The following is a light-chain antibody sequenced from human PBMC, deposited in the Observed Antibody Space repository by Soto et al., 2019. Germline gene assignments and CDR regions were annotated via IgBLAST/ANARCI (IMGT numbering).Light chain of an antibody. CDR2: DAS. J-gene: IGKJ4*01. CDR1: QSISSW. CDR3: QQYNTYSSLT. Sequence: DIQMALSPSTLSASGGDRVAITCRASQSISSWLAWYQQKLGRAPRLLIYDASSLASGVPSRFSGSGYGTEFTLTISSLQPDDFATYYCQQYNTYSSLTFGGGTKVDI. V-gene: IGKV1-5*01.